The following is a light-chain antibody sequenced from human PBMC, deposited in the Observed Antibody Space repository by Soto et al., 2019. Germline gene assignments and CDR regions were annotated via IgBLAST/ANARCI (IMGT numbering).Light chain of an antibody. Sequence: QSALTQPAXXXGXXXXXXXISCTGTSSDVGSYNLVSWYQQHPGKAPKLMIYEGSKRPSGVSNRVSGSKSGNTASLTISGLQAEDEADYYCCSYAGSSTVVFGGGTKLTVL. J-gene: IGLJ2*01. CDR1: SSDVGSYNL. CDR3: CSYAGSSTVV. CDR2: EGS. V-gene: IGLV2-23*01.